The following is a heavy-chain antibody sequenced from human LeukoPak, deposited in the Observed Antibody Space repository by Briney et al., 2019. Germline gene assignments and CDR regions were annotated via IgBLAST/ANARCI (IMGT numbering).Heavy chain of an antibody. CDR3: ARDNIVVVAATKAYYFDY. CDR2: IYYSGST. Sequence: SETLSLTCTVSGVSISSNSYYWGWIRQPPGKGLKWIGSIYYSGSTYYNPSLKSRVTISVDTSKNQFSLKLSSVTAADTAVYYCARDNIVVVAATKAYYFDYWGQGTLVTVSS. J-gene: IGHJ4*02. D-gene: IGHD2-15*01. CDR1: GVSISSNSYY. V-gene: IGHV4-39*07.